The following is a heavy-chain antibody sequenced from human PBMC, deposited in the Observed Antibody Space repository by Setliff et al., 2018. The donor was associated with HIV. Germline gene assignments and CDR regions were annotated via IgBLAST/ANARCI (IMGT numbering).Heavy chain of an antibody. CDR3: AREAPWGRYDVGDYYYAQDAFDL. J-gene: IGHJ3*01. Sequence: PSETLSLTCDVFGGSFSGYYWSWIRQPPGKGLEWIGEINHSGSTNYNPSLKSRVTISVDTAKNQCSLKLSSVTAADTAVYYCAREAPWGRYDVGDYYYAQDAFDLWGQGTMVTVSS. V-gene: IGHV4-34*01. CDR1: GGSFSGYY. CDR2: INHSGST. D-gene: IGHD3-22*01.